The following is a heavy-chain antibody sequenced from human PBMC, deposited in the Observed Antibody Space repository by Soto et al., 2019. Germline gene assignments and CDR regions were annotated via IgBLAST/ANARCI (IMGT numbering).Heavy chain of an antibody. CDR2: IWYDGSNK. D-gene: IGHD7-27*01. CDR1: GFPYSSYG. V-gene: IGHV3-33*01. CDR3: ARKLGPTDYYFVMDV. Sequence: GGSLRLSCAVSGFPYSSYGMHWVRQAPGKGLEWVAVIWYDGSNKYYADSVKGRFIISRDDSKNTLSLQMNSLRAEDTAVYYCARKLGPTDYYFVMDVWGQGTTVTVSS. J-gene: IGHJ6*02.